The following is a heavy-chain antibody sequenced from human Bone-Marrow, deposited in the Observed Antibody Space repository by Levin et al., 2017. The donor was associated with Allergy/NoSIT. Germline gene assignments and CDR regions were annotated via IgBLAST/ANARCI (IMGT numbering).Heavy chain of an antibody. D-gene: IGHD6-13*01. J-gene: IGHJ4*02. CDR2: LSYDATNQ. CDR1: GFTFSRYP. Sequence: GGSLRLSCAASGFTFSRYPMHWVRQAPGKGLEWVALLSYDATNQYYAASVEGRFTISRDSSNNTLFLQMNSLTLDDTALYYCARGVRAASAYYFDYWGQGTLVTVSS. V-gene: IGHV3-30*04. CDR3: ARGVRAASAYYFDY.